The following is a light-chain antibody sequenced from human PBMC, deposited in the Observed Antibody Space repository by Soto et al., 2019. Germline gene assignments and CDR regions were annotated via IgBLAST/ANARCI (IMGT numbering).Light chain of an antibody. CDR2: AAS. CDR1: QSISNY. Sequence: DMEMTQSPSSLSAFVGDRVTITCRASQSISNYLNLYQHKPGKVPKLLIYAASSLQSGVPTRFSGSGSGTDFTLTINSLQPEDFATYYCQQSYGTPLTFGGGTKIEIK. J-gene: IGKJ4*01. CDR3: QQSYGTPLT. V-gene: IGKV1-39*01.